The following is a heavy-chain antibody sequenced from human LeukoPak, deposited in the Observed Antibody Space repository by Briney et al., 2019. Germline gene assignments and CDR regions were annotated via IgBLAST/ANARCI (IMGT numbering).Heavy chain of an antibody. CDR2: ISSDGRDK. D-gene: IGHD6-19*01. CDR1: GFTFSSYG. V-gene: IGHV3-30*03. Sequence: PGGSLRLSCAASGFTFSSYGMHWVRQAPGKGLEWVAIISSDGRDKYYADSVKGRFTISRDNSKNTLYLQMNSLRAEDTAVYYCVRGWYYFDYWGQGTLVTVSS. CDR3: VRGWYYFDY. J-gene: IGHJ4*02.